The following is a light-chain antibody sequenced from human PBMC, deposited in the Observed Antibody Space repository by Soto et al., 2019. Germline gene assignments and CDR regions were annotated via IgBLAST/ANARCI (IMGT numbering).Light chain of an antibody. V-gene: IGLV2-14*01. Sequence: QSALTQPASLSGSPGQSITISCTGTSSDIGAYDYVSWFQQHPGKAPKLMISEVNNRPSGVSNRFSGSKSGNTASLTISGLQAEDEADYYCSSYSRSSFYVFGTGTKVTVL. CDR3: SSYSRSSFYV. CDR1: SSDIGAYDY. J-gene: IGLJ1*01. CDR2: EVN.